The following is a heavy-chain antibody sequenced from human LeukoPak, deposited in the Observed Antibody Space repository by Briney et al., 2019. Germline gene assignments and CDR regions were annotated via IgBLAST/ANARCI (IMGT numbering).Heavy chain of an antibody. V-gene: IGHV3-30-3*01. CDR3: ARDRGPGHYYYGMDV. J-gene: IGHJ6*02. Sequence: PGGSLRLSCAASGFTFSSYAMHWVHQAPGKGLEWVAAISYDGSNKYYADSVKGRFTISRDNSKNTLYLQMNSLRAEDTAVYYCARDRGPGHYYYGMDVWGQGTTVTVSS. CDR2: ISYDGSNK. CDR1: GFTFSSYA.